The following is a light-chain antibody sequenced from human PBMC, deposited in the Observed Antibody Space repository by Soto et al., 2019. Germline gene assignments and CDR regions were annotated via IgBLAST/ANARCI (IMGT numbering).Light chain of an antibody. J-gene: IGLJ2*01. CDR1: SSDVGGYNY. V-gene: IGLV2-14*01. CDR3: SSYTGV. CDR2: DVS. Sequence: QSALTQPASVSGSPGQSITISCTGTSSDVGGYNYVSWYQRHPGKAPKLMIYDVSNRPSGVSNRFSGSKSGNTASLTISGLQAEDEADYYCSSYTGVFGGGTKVTVL.